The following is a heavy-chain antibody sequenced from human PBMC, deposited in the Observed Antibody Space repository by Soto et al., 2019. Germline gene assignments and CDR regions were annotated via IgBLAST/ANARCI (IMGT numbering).Heavy chain of an antibody. CDR2: IYYSGKT. CDR3: AKNLPRTGRFDY. CDR1: GASITSTTYF. J-gene: IGHJ4*02. V-gene: IGHV4-39*01. Sequence: SETLSLTCSLSGASITSTTYFWAWIRQPPGKGLEWVGSIYYSGKTHCNPSLKSRTTISVDRSRNQFSLQVSSVTAADTAVYYCAKNLPRTGRFDYWGQGTVVTVSS.